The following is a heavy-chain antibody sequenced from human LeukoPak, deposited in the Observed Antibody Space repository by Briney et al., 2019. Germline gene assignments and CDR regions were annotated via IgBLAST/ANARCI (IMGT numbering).Heavy chain of an antibody. CDR3: ARGGVDWTFDY. CDR2: IYTSGST. Sequence: SETLSLTCVVSGGSISAYYWNWIRQPAGKGLEWIGHIYTSGSTNYNPSLKSRVTMSVDTSKNQFSLNLSSVTAADTAVYYCARGGVDWTFDYWGQGTLVTVSS. CDR1: GGSISAYY. J-gene: IGHJ4*02. V-gene: IGHV4-4*07. D-gene: IGHD3-9*01.